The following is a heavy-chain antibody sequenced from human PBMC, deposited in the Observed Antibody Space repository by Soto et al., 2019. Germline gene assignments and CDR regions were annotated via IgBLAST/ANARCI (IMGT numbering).Heavy chain of an antibody. CDR2: ISGSGGSK. V-gene: IGHV3-23*01. Sequence: GGVLRRSCAASGFTFSCYAMSCVRQAPGKVLEWVSAISGSGGSKYYADSVKGRFTISRDNSNKTLYLQMKSLRAEDTAVYYCATDGDSSGDEAVDIWGQGKMVTVSS. D-gene: IGHD3-22*01. CDR1: GFTFSCYA. J-gene: IGHJ3*02. CDR3: ATDGDSSGDEAVDI.